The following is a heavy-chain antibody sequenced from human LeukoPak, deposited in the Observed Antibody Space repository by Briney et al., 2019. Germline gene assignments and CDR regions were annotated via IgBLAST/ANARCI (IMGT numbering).Heavy chain of an antibody. CDR2: IWYDGSNK. D-gene: IGHD5-18*01. Sequence: GRSLRLSCAASGFTFSNYGMHWVCQGPGKGLEWVAVIWYDGSNKYYADSVKGRFTISRDNSKNSLYLQMNSLRAEDTAVYYCARDHLRANTASAWGQGTLVTVSS. J-gene: IGHJ5*02. CDR1: GFTFSNYG. CDR3: ARDHLRANTASA. V-gene: IGHV3-33*01.